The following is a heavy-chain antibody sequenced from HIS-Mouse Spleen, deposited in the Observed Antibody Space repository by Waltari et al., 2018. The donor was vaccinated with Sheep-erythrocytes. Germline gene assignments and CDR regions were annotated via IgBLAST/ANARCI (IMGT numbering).Heavy chain of an antibody. V-gene: IGHV3-53*01. Sequence: EVQLVESGGGLIQPGGSLRLSCAASGFTVSSNYMSWVRQAPGKGVGWVSFFYSGGSTYYADSVKGRFTISRDNSKNTLYLQMNSLRAEDTAVYYCARGHPDYGDYDAFDIWGQGTMVTVSS. CDR2: FYSGGST. CDR1: GFTVSSNY. J-gene: IGHJ3*02. CDR3: ARGHPDYGDYDAFDI. D-gene: IGHD4-17*01.